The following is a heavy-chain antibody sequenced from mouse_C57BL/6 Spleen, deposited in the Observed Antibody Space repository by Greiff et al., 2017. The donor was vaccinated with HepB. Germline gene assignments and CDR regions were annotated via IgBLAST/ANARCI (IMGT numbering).Heavy chain of an antibody. CDR2: IYPGSGST. D-gene: IGHD2-3*01. Sequence: QVQLQQPGAELVKPGASVKMSCKASGYTFTSYWITWVKQRPGQGLEWIGDIYPGSGSTSYNEKFKSKATLTVDTSSSTAYMQLSSLTSEDSAVYYCARMGVYDYAMDYWGQGTSVTVSS. CDR3: ARMGVYDYAMDY. V-gene: IGHV1-55*01. J-gene: IGHJ4*01. CDR1: GYTFTSYW.